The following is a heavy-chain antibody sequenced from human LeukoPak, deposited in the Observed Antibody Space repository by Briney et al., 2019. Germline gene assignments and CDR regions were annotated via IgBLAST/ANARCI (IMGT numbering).Heavy chain of an antibody. CDR2: IYYSGST. D-gene: IGHD3-3*01. J-gene: IGHJ6*03. Sequence: SETLSLTSSVSSGSISSSSYYWGWIRQPPGKGLEWIGSIYYSGSTYYNPSLKSRVTISVDTSKNQFSMKLSSVTAADTAVYYCARTSYDFWSGYYNSYYYYYMDVWGKGTTVTVSS. CDR3: ARTSYDFWSGYYNSYYYYYMDV. CDR1: SGSISSSSYY. V-gene: IGHV4-39*01.